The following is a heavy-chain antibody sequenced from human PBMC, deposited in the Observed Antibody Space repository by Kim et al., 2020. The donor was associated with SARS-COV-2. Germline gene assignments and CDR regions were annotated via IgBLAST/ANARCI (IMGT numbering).Heavy chain of an antibody. J-gene: IGHJ5*02. CDR1: GGSISNY. Sequence: SETLSLTCSVSGGSISNYWSWFRQPPGKGLEWIGYIYYTGNSNYNPSLESRVSISIDTSKNQFSLHLTSVTAADTAMYYCARRDSNGYYSPWGQGPLVTV. V-gene: IGHV4-59*01. CDR2: IYYTGNS. D-gene: IGHD3-22*01. CDR3: ARRDSNGYYSP.